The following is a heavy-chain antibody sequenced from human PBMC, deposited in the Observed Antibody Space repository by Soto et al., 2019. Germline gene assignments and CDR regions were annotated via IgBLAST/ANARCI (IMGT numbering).Heavy chain of an antibody. CDR3: ARSVVVAATAGYYYGMDV. CDR1: GGSFSGYY. D-gene: IGHD2-15*01. J-gene: IGHJ6*02. CDR2: INHSGST. Sequence: SETLSLTCAVYGGSFSGYYWSWIRQPPGKGLEWIGEINHSGSTNYNPSLKSRVTISVDTSKNQFSLKLSSVTAADTAVYYCARSVVVAATAGYYYGMDVWGQGTTVTVSS. V-gene: IGHV4-34*01.